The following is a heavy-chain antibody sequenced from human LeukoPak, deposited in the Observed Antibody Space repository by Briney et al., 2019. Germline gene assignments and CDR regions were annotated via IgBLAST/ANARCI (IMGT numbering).Heavy chain of an antibody. CDR2: ISSSSSYI. D-gene: IGHD3-16*01. V-gene: IGHV3-21*01. Sequence: PGGSLRLSCAASGFTFSSYSMNWVRQAPGKGLEWVSSISSSSSYIYYADSVKGRFTISRDNAKNSLYLQMNSLRAEDTAVYYCARFYVSDPRIDYWGQGTLVTVSS. J-gene: IGHJ4*02. CDR1: GFTFSSYS. CDR3: ARFYVSDPRIDY.